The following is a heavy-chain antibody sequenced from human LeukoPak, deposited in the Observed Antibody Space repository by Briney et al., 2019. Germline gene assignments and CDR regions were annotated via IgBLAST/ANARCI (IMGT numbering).Heavy chain of an antibody. CDR2: INHSGST. CDR1: GGSFSGYY. V-gene: IGHV4-34*01. J-gene: IGHJ5*02. CDR3: ARVTMIVVVNWFDP. D-gene: IGHD3-22*01. Sequence: PSETLSLTCAVYGGSFSGYYWSWIRQPPGKGLEWIGEINHSGSTNYNPSLKSRVTISVDTSKKQFSLKLSSVTAADTAVYYCARVTMIVVVNWFDPWGQGTLVTVSS.